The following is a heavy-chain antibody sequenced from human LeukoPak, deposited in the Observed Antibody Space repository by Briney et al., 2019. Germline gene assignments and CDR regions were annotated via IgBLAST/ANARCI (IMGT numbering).Heavy chain of an antibody. V-gene: IGHV6-1*01. J-gene: IGHJ6*03. CDR2: TYYRSKWYN. Sequence: SQTLSLTCGSSGDSVSSNSAAWNLIRQSPSRGLKWLGRTYYRSKWYNDYAVSVKSRVTINPDTSKNQFSLKLSSVTAADTAVYYCARLNKNDSGSYRFGKRKRGYMDVWGKGTTVTISS. D-gene: IGHD3-10*01. CDR3: ARLNKNDSGSYRFGKRKRGYMDV. CDR1: GDSVSSNSAA.